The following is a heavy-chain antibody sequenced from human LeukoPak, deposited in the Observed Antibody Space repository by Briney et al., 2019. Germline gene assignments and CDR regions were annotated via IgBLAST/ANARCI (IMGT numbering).Heavy chain of an antibody. CDR2: VSASGGSA. CDR3: VKDKGDYGGDAFHI. CDR1: GFTISDYA. Sequence: GGSLRLSCAASGFTISDYAMSWVRQAPGKGLEWVSSVSASGGSAYYSDSMRHLFILSRDNSNTTVSLQMNSLRAEDTAIYYCVKDKGDYGGDAFHIWGQETMVTVSS. D-gene: IGHD4-23*01. V-gene: IGHV3-23*01. J-gene: IGHJ3*02.